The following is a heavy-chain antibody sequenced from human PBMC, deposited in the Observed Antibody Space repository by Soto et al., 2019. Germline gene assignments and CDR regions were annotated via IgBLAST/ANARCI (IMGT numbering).Heavy chain of an antibody. J-gene: IGHJ4*02. CDR1: GGSISSSSYY. V-gene: IGHV4-39*01. Sequence: SETLSLTCAVSGGSISSSSYYWDCIRQPPGKGLEWRGTIYYTGTSNYNPSLKSRVTISVDTSKNQFSLNLSSVTAADTAVYYCTRHAIGVVVPAAIRNWGQGSLVTVSS. CDR2: IYYTGTS. CDR3: TRHAIGVVVPAAIRN. D-gene: IGHD2-15*01.